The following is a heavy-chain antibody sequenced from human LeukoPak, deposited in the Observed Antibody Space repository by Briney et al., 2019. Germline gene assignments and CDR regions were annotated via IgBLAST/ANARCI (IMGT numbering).Heavy chain of an antibody. V-gene: IGHV1-69*05. D-gene: IGHD3-10*01. J-gene: IGHJ6*03. CDR1: RGTFSSYA. CDR2: IIPIFGTA. CDR3: ARGRAVRGVTHYYYYYMDV. Sequence: SVKVSCKASRGTFSSYAISWVRQATGQGLEWMGGIIPIFGTANYAQKFQGRVTITTDESTSTAYMELSSLRSEDTAVYYCARGRAVRGVTHYYYYYMDVWGKGTTVTVSS.